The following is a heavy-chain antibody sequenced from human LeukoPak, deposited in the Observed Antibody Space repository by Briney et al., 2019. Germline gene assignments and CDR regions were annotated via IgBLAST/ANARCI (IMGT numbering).Heavy chain of an antibody. CDR1: GFTFSSYW. D-gene: IGHD4-17*01. J-gene: IGHJ4*01. CDR2: INSDGSRT. Sequence: QPGGSLRLSCAASGFTFSSYWMHWVRQAPGKGLVWVSHINSDGSRTAYGDSVKGRFTISRDNAKNTLYLQMNSLRAEDTAVYYCARGKGLFPSYGDFDSWGYGTLVTVSS. CDR3: ARGKGLFPSYGDFDS. V-gene: IGHV3-74*01.